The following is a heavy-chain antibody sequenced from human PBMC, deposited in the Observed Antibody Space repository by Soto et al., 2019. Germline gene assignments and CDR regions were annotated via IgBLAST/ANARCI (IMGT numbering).Heavy chain of an antibody. J-gene: IGHJ5*02. D-gene: IGHD2-15*01. CDR1: RYSFTSYW. CDR2: IYPGDSDT. V-gene: IGHV5-51*01. Sequence: GESLKISCKGSRYSFTSYWIGWVRQMPGKGLEWMGIIYPGDSDTRYSPSFQGQVTISADKSISTAYLQWSSLKASDTAMYYCARGVGYCSGGSCNWFDPWGQGTLVTVSS. CDR3: ARGVGYCSGGSCNWFDP.